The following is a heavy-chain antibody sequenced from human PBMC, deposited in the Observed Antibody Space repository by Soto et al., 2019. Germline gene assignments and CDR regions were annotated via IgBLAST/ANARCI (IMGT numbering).Heavy chain of an antibody. CDR3: ARDFGGGIYFFYYCGMDV. D-gene: IGHD1-26*01. J-gene: IGHJ6*02. CDR2: IIPIFGTA. Sequence: QVQLVQSGAEVKKPGSSVKVSCKASGGTFSSYAISWVRQAPGQGLEWMGGIIPIFGTANYAQKFQGRVTITADEATSTAYMELSRLRSEDTSVYYCARDFGGGIYFFYYCGMDVWGQGTTVTVSS. CDR1: GGTFSSYA. V-gene: IGHV1-69*01.